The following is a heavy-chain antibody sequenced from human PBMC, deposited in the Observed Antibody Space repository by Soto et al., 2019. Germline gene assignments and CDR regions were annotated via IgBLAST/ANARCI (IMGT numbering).Heavy chain of an antibody. Sequence: SETLSLTCTVSGDSISSYYWTWIRQPPGKGLEYIGYIYYSGRTYYNPSLKSRVTISVDTSKNQFSLKLSSVTAADTAVYYCARGNLGITKTGTWYDFDYWGQGTLVTVSS. D-gene: IGHD2-15*01. CDR1: GDSISSYY. CDR3: ARGNLGITKTGTWYDFDY. CDR2: IYYSGRT. V-gene: IGHV4-59*01. J-gene: IGHJ4*02.